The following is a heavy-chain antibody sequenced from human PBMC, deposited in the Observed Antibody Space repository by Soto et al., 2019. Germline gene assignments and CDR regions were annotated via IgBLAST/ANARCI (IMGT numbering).Heavy chain of an antibody. Sequence: ASVKVSCKASGYTFTSYYMHWLRQAPGQGLEWMGIINPSSGTTSYAQKFQGRVTMTRDTSTSTVYMELSSLRSEDTAVYYCARHCSNTSCYREAIDYWGQGTLVTVSS. V-gene: IGHV1-46*01. CDR3: ARHCSNTSCYREAIDY. D-gene: IGHD2-2*02. CDR1: GYTFTSYY. J-gene: IGHJ4*02. CDR2: INPSSGTT.